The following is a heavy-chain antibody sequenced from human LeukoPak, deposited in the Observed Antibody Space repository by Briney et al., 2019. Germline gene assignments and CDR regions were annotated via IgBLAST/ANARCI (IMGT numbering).Heavy chain of an antibody. CDR1: GYTFTSYG. J-gene: IGHJ6*03. V-gene: IGHV1-18*01. D-gene: IGHD5-18*01. Sequence: GASVKVSCKASGYTFTSYGISWVRQAPGQGLEWMGWISAYNGNTNYAQKLQGRVTMTTDTSTSTAYMELRSLRSDDTAVYYCARDTAMPDYYYYYMDVWGKGTTVTVSS. CDR3: ARDTAMPDYYYYYMDV. CDR2: ISAYNGNT.